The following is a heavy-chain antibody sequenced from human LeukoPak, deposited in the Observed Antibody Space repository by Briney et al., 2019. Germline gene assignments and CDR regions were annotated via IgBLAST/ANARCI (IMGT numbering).Heavy chain of an antibody. J-gene: IGHJ4*02. V-gene: IGHV4-59*12. Sequence: SETLSLTCTVSGGSISSDYWSWIRQPPGKGLEWIGYIYYSGETNYNPPLKSRVTISVDTSKKQFSLRLTSVTAADTAVYYCARGGVEAHSYESSGYWVYWGQGTLVTVSS. CDR3: ARGGVEAHSYESSGYWVY. CDR1: GGSISSDY. CDR2: IYYSGET. D-gene: IGHD3-22*01.